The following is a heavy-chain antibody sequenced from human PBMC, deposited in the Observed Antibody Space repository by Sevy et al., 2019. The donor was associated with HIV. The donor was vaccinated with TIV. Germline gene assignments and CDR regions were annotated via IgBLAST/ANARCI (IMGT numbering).Heavy chain of an antibody. J-gene: IGHJ4*02. CDR2: INPDSGGP. CDR1: GYTFTGYY. V-gene: IGHV1-2*02. Sequence: ASVKVSCKASGYTFTGYYMHWMRQAPGQGLEWMGWINPDSGGPTYAPKFQGRVTLTRDTSISTAYMDLSRLKSDYTAVYYCVRDDRDGYFEYWGQGTLVTVSS. CDR3: VRDDRDGYFEY.